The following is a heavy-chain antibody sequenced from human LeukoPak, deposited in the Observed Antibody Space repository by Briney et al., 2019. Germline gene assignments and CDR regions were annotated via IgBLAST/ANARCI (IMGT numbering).Heavy chain of an antibody. CDR2: ISGSGGST. V-gene: IGHV3-23*01. CDR3: AKRHAWGSHYFDY. Sequence: GGSLRLSCAASGFTFSSYAMSWVRQAPRKGLEWVSAISGSGGSTYYADSVKGRFTISRDNSKNTLFLQMNSLRAEDTAIYFCAKRHAWGSHYFDYWGQGTLVTVSS. D-gene: IGHD3-16*01. J-gene: IGHJ4*02. CDR1: GFTFSSYA.